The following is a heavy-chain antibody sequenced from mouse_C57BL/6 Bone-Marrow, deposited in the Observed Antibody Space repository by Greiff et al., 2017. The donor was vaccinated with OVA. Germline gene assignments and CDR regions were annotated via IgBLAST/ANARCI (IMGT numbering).Heavy chain of an antibody. CDR2: IHPNSGST. Sequence: QVQLQQSGAELVKPGASVKLSCKASGYTFTSYWMHWVKQRPGQGLEWIGMIHPNSGSTNYNEKFKSKATLTVDKSSSTAYMQLSSLTSEDSAVYYCARSGYYGSSLFFAYWGQGTLVTVSA. J-gene: IGHJ3*01. D-gene: IGHD1-1*01. V-gene: IGHV1-64*01. CDR1: GYTFTSYW. CDR3: ARSGYYGSSLFFAY.